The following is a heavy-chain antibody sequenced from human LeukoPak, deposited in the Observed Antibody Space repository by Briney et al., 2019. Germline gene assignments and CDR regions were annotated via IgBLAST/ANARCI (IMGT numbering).Heavy chain of an antibody. V-gene: IGHV3-48*01. CDR2: ISSSSSAI. Sequence: PGGSLRLSCAASGFTFSSYSMNWVRQAPGKGLEWVSYISSSSSAIFYADSVKGRFTISRDNAKNSLYLQMNSLRAEDTAVYYCASYCSSTTCYNVDYWGQGAPVTVSS. CDR3: ASYCSSTTCYNVDY. CDR1: GFTFSSYS. D-gene: IGHD2-2*02. J-gene: IGHJ4*02.